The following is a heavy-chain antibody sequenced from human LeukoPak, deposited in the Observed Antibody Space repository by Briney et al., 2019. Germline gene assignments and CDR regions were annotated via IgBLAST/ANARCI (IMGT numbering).Heavy chain of an antibody. CDR1: GGSISSYY. CDR2: IYYSGST. Sequence: SETLSLTCTVSGGSISSYYWSWIRQPPGQGLEWIGQIYYSGSTNYNPSLRSRVTISVDTSKNQFSLNLSSVTAADTAVYYCARRQYYDSSGYWYYFDYWGQGTLVTVSS. D-gene: IGHD3-22*01. V-gene: IGHV4-59*08. CDR3: ARRQYYDSSGYWYYFDY. J-gene: IGHJ4*02.